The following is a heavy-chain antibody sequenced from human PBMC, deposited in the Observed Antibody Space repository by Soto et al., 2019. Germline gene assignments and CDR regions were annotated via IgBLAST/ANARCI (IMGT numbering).Heavy chain of an antibody. D-gene: IGHD6-13*01. Sequence: GGSLRLSCAASGFTFSSHGMHWVRQAPGKGLEWVAVISHDAYNKYYADSVKGRFIISRDNSKNTMYLQMNSLRAEDTAVFYCAKMSRSSWSRPYYYAMDVWGQGTTVTVSS. CDR1: GFTFSSHG. J-gene: IGHJ6*02. V-gene: IGHV3-30*18. CDR3: AKMSRSSWSRPYYYAMDV. CDR2: ISHDAYNK.